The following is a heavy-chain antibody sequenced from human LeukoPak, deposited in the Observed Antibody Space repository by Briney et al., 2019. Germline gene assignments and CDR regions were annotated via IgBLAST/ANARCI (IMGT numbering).Heavy chain of an antibody. CDR1: GGSISIYY. CDR3: ARWTTVTRAFDF. V-gene: IGHV4-4*07. J-gene: IGHJ4*02. CDR2: IYTSGST. D-gene: IGHD4-17*01. Sequence: SETLSLTCSVSGGSISIYYWSWIRQPAGKGLEWIGRIYTSGSTNYNPSLKSRVTMSVDTSKNQSSLTLNSVTAADTGVYYCARWTTVTRAFDFWGQGTLVTVSS.